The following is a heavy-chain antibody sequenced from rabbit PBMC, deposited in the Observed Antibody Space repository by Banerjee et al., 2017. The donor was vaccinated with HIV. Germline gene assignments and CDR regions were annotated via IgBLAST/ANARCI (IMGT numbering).Heavy chain of an antibody. CDR1: GFDLSSSYY. D-gene: IGHD4-2*01. Sequence: QQQLEESGGGLVKPGGSLALTCKASGFDLSSSYYMCWVRQAPGKGLEWIACIYAGSGGKNYYASWAKGRFTISKTSSTTVTLQMTSLTAADTATYFCARGDASNTIDYAYNLWGPGTLVTVS. CDR3: ARGDASNTIDYAYNL. J-gene: IGHJ4*01. V-gene: IGHV1S45*01. CDR2: IYAGSGGKN.